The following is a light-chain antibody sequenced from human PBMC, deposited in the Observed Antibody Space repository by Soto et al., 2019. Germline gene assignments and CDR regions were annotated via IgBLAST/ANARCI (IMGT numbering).Light chain of an antibody. V-gene: IGKV3-15*01. J-gene: IGKJ2*01. CDR2: GAF. Sequence: EIVMTQSPATLSVSPGERATLSCRASQSVSSNLAWYQQKPGQAPRLLIYGAFTRATGIPARFSGRGSGTEFTLTISSLQPEDCAVYYCQQCNDWPHTFGQGTKLEIK. CDR1: QSVSSN. CDR3: QQCNDWPHT.